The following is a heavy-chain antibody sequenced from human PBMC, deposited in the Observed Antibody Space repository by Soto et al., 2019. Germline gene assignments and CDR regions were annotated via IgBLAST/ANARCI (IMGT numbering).Heavy chain of an antibody. D-gene: IGHD6-13*01. CDR3: ARLQYSSSWYPLYYFDY. V-gene: IGHV3-7*03. Sequence: GGSLRLSCAASGFTFSSYWMSWVRQSPGKGLEWVANIKQDGSEKYYVDSVKGRFTISRDNAKNSLYLQMNSLRAEDTAVYYCARLQYSSSWYPLYYFDYWGQGTLVTVSS. CDR1: GFTFSSYW. CDR2: IKQDGSEK. J-gene: IGHJ4*02.